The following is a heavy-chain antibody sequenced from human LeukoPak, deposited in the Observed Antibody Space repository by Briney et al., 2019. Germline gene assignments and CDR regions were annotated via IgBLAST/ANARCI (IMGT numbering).Heavy chain of an antibody. CDR3: AKANYYYGMDV. J-gene: IGHJ6*02. Sequence: GGSLRLSCATSGFNFRTYGMSWIRQAPGKGLEWVAVISYDGSNKYYADSVKGRFTISRDNSKNTLCLQMNSLRAEDTAVYYCAKANYYYGMDVWGQGTTVTVSS. V-gene: IGHV3-30*18. CDR1: GFNFRTYG. CDR2: ISYDGSNK.